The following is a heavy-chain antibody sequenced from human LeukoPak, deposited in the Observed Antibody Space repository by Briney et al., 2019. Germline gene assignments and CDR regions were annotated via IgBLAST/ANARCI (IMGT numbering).Heavy chain of an antibody. CDR2: ISYDGSNK. D-gene: IGHD6-13*01. CDR1: GFTVSSNY. CDR3: AKAQFFAAAGAIDY. V-gene: IGHV3-30*18. J-gene: IGHJ4*02. Sequence: PGGSLRLSCAASGFTVSSNYMSWVRQAPGKGLEWVAVISYDGSNKYYADSVKGRFTISRDNSKNTLYLQMNSLRAEDTAVYYCAKAQFFAAAGAIDYWGQGTLVTVSS.